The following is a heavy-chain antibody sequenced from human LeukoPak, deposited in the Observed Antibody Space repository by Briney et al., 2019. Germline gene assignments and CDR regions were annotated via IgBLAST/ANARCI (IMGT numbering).Heavy chain of an antibody. CDR3: ARLSLKVLEWSPTKGKETHYFDY. D-gene: IGHD3-3*01. Sequence: SETLSLTCAVSGGSFSSSSWWSWVRQPPGQGLEWIGETYHSGSTNYNPSLKSRVTIFVDKSKTQFSLKLSSVTAADTAVYYCARLSLKVLEWSPTKGKETHYFDYWGQGTLVTVSS. CDR1: GGSFSSSSW. V-gene: IGHV4-4*02. CDR2: TYHSGST. J-gene: IGHJ4*02.